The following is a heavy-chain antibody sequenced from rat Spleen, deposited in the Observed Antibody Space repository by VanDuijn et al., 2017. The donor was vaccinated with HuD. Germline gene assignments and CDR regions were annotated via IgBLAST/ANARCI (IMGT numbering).Heavy chain of an antibody. Sequence: QVQLKESGPGLVQPSQTLSLTCTVSGFSLTSNSVSWVRQPPGKGLEWMGAIWSNGGTDYNSAIKSRLSISRDTSKSQVFLKMNSLQTEDTAMYFCARTVTIAALFDYWGQGVMVTVSS. CDR1: GFSLTSNS. V-gene: IGHV2-47*01. CDR2: IWSNGGT. J-gene: IGHJ2*01. D-gene: IGHD1-2*01. CDR3: ARTVTIAALFDY.